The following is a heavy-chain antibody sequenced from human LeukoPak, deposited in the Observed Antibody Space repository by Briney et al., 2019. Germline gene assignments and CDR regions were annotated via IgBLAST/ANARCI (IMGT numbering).Heavy chain of an antibody. Sequence: GGSLRLSCAASGFTFSSYAMSWVRQAPGKGLEWVSSISSSSSYIYYADSVKGRFTISRDNAKNSLYLQMNSLRAEDTAVYYCARQVLGGSGFDYWGQGTLVTVSS. D-gene: IGHD3-10*01. V-gene: IGHV3-21*01. CDR2: ISSSSSYI. CDR1: GFTFSSYA. CDR3: ARQVLGGSGFDY. J-gene: IGHJ4*02.